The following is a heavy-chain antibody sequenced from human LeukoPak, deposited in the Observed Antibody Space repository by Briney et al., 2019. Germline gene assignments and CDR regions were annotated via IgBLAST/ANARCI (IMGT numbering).Heavy chain of an antibody. CDR1: GFTFSSYG. Sequence: GGALRLSCAASGFTFSSYGMHWVRQAPGKGLEWVAFIRYDGSKKYYADSVKGRFTISRDNSKNTLYLQMNSLRAEDTAVYYCAPLDIVVVPDLWGQGTLVTVSS. CDR3: APLDIVVVPDL. V-gene: IGHV3-30*02. D-gene: IGHD2-2*03. CDR2: IRYDGSKK. J-gene: IGHJ4*02.